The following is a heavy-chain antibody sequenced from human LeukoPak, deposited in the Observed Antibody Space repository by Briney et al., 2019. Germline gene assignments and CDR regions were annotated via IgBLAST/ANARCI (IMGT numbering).Heavy chain of an antibody. V-gene: IGHV3-11*01. D-gene: IGHD3-22*01. Sequence: GGSLRLSCSASGFTFSDYDMNWIRQAPGKGLEWVSYIRSDGSTIYDADSVKGRFFISRDNARNSLYLQMNSLRAEDTAVYYCAREGRGYYGDFDYWGQGTLVTVSS. CDR2: IRSDGSTI. J-gene: IGHJ4*02. CDR3: AREGRGYYGDFDY. CDR1: GFTFSDYD.